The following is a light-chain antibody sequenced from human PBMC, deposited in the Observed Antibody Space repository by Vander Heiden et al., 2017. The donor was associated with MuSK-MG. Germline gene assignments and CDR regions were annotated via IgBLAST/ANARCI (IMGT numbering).Light chain of an antibody. J-gene: IGLJ3*02. V-gene: IGLV3-21*04. Sequence: SSVLPHPPSVSVAPAKTARLTCGGKNIGSKRVHLYQQKPGQAPLLVCAYDTDRPSGIPGRFAGSNAGNKATRTISGVEEGDEADDFCQGWDSSDDLGVFGGGTKLAVL. CDR2: YDT. CDR3: QGWDSSDDLGV. CDR1: NIGSKR.